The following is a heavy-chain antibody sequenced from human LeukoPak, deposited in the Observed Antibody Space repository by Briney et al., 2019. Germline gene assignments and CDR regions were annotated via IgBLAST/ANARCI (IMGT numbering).Heavy chain of an antibody. CDR1: GGTFSSYA. Sequence: SVKVSCKGSGGTFSSYAISRVRQAPGQGLEWMGGIIPILGTANYAQKFQGRVTITADKSTSTAYMELSSLRSEDTAVYYCARGIVLMERYYYYMDVWGKGTTVTISS. CDR3: ARGIVLMERYYYYMDV. CDR2: IIPILGTA. J-gene: IGHJ6*03. D-gene: IGHD2-8*01. V-gene: IGHV1-69*10.